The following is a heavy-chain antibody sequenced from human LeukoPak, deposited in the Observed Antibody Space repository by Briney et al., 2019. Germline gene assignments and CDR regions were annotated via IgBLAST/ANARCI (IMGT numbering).Heavy chain of an antibody. Sequence: SETLSLTCTVPGGSISSSSYYWGWIRQPPGKGLEWIGSIYYSGSTYYNPSLKSRVTISVDTSKNQFSLKLSSVTAADTAVYYCARNFVQYSGYLNWFDPWGQGTLVTVSS. D-gene: IGHD5-12*01. V-gene: IGHV4-39*07. CDR2: IYYSGST. CDR1: GGSISSSSYY. CDR3: ARNFVQYSGYLNWFDP. J-gene: IGHJ5*02.